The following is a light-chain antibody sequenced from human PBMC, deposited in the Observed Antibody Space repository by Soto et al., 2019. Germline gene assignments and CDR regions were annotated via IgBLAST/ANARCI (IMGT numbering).Light chain of an antibody. CDR3: QQYTPNSRT. CDR1: QSVSNW. Sequence: DSQMTQSPSTLSASVGDRVTITCRASQSVSNWLAWYQQKPGKAPNLLIYDASSLESGVPSRFSGSGSGTEFTLTISSLQPDDFATYSCQQYTPNSRTFGQGTKVDIK. CDR2: DAS. V-gene: IGKV1-5*01. J-gene: IGKJ1*01.